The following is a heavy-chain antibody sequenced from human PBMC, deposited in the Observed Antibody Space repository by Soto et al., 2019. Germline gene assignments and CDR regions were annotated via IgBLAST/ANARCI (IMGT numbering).Heavy chain of an antibody. CDR1: GFTFSSYA. CDR2: ISGSGGST. J-gene: IGHJ3*02. D-gene: IGHD2-15*01. CDR3: AKTLGYCSGGSCYSDSFDI. V-gene: IGHV3-23*01. Sequence: EVQLLESGGGLVQPGGSLRLSCAASGFTFSSYAMSWVRQAPGTGLEWVSAISGSGGSTYYADSVKGRFTISRDNSKNTLYLQMNSLRAEDTAVYYCAKTLGYCSGGSCYSDSFDILGQGTMVTVSS.